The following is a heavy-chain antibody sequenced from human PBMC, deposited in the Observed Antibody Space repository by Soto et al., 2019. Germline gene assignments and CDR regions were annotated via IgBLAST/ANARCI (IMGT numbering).Heavy chain of an antibody. J-gene: IGHJ4*02. CDR3: ARREIQGPIDY. CDR1: GYSISSSNW. D-gene: IGHD1-26*01. CDR2: IYYSGTT. V-gene: IGHV4-28*01. Sequence: QVQLQESGPGLVKPSDTLSLTCAVSGYSISSSNWWGWIRQPPGKGLEWIGYIYYSGTTYNNPSRKSRVTMSVDTSKNQCSLELTSVRAVDTAVYYCARREIQGPIDYWGQGTLVTVSS.